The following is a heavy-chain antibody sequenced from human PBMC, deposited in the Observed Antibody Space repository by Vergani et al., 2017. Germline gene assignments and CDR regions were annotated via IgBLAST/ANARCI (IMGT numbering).Heavy chain of an antibody. Sequence: QVQLQESGPGLVKPSETLSLTCTVSGGSISSYYWSWIRQPPGKGLEWIGYIYYSGSTNYNPSLKSLVTISVDTSKNQFSLKLSSVTAADTAVYYYARAGGSIAARVFDYWGQGTLVTVSS. CDR1: GGSISSYY. CDR3: ARAGGSIAARVFDY. CDR2: IYYSGST. D-gene: IGHD6-6*01. J-gene: IGHJ4*02. V-gene: IGHV4-59*01.